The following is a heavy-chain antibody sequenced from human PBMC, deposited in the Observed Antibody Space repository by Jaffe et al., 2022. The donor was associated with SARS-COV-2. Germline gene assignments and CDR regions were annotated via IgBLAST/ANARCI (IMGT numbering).Heavy chain of an antibody. CDR1: GFTFSSYG. J-gene: IGHJ4*02. V-gene: IGHV3-30*18. D-gene: IGHD6-19*01. CDR3: AKDGAVATDPRGISADYFDY. Sequence: QVQLVESGGGVVQPGRSLRLSCAASGFTFSSYGMHWVRQAPGKGLEWVAVISYDGSNKYYADSVKGRFTISRDNSKNTLYLQMNSLRAEDTAVYYCAKDGAVATDPRGISADYFDYWGQGTLVTVSS. CDR2: ISYDGSNK.